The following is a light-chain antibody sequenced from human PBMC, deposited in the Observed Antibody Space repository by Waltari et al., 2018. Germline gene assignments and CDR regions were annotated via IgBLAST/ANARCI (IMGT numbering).Light chain of an antibody. CDR2: DAS. CDR1: QGVTKY. J-gene: IGKJ2*01. V-gene: IGKV3-11*01. Sequence: EIVLTQSPAILSLSPGERATLSCRPSQGVTKYLSWYQLKPGQAPRLLIYDASNRATGIPTRLSGSGSGTDFTLTISSLEPDDFAVYFCHLRSNWRYTFGQGTKLEIK. CDR3: HLRSNWRYT.